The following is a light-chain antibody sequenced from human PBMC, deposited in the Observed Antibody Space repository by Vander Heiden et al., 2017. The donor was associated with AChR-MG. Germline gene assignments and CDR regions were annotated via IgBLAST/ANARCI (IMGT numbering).Light chain of an antibody. CDR3: QQYYSYPPLT. CDR2: AAS. J-gene: IGKJ4*01. V-gene: IGKV1-8*01. CDR1: QGISRS. Sequence: AIRMTQSPSSFSASTGDRVTITCRPSQGISRSLAWYQQKPGKAPKLLIYAASTLQSGVPSRFSGSGSGTDFTLTISCLQSEDFATYYCQQYYSYPPLTFGGGTKVEIK.